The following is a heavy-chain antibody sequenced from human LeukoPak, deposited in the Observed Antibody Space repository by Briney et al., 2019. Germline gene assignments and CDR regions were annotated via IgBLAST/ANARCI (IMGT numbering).Heavy chain of an antibody. V-gene: IGHV1-2*02. CDR1: GYTFTGYY. CDR2: INPNSGGT. Sequence: ASVKVSCKASGYTFTGYYMHWVRQAPGQGLEWMGWINPNSGGTNYAQKFQGRVTMTRDTSISTAYMELSRLRSDDTAVYYCARVSYYYDSSGYHGYWGQGTLVTVSS. CDR3: ARVSYYYDSSGYHGY. D-gene: IGHD3-22*01. J-gene: IGHJ4*02.